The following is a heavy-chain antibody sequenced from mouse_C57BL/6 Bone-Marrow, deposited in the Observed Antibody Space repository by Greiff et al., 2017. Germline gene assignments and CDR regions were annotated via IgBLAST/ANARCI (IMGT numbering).Heavy chain of an antibody. D-gene: IGHD2-3*01. V-gene: IGHV5-2*01. J-gene: IGHJ2*01. CDR1: EYEFPSHD. CDR2: INSDGGST. CDR3: ARHDGYYVENYFDY. Sequence: EVKLKESGGGLVQPGESLKLSCESNEYEFPSHDMSWVRKTPEKRLELVAAINSDGGSTYYPDTMERRFIISRDNTKKTLYLQMSSLRSEDTALYYCARHDGYYVENYFDYWGQGTTLTVSS.